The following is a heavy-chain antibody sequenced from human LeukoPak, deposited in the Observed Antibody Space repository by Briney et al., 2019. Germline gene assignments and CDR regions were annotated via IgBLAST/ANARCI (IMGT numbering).Heavy chain of an antibody. D-gene: IGHD6-19*01. CDR3: ARHDGRYSSGWDFDY. J-gene: IGHJ4*02. CDR1: SGSISTYY. CDR2: IYYSGST. Sequence: SETLSLTCTVSSGSISTYYWSWIRQPPGKGLEWIGYIYYSGSTNYNPSLKSRVTISVDTSKNQFSLRLNSVTAADTAVYYCARHDGRYSSGWDFDYWGQGTLVTVSS. V-gene: IGHV4-59*08.